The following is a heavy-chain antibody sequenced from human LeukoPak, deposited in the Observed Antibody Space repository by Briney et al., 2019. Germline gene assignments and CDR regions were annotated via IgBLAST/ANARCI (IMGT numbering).Heavy chain of an antibody. Sequence: ASVKVSCKASGYTFTSYYMHWVRQAPGQGLEWMGIINPSGGSTSHAQKFQGRVTMTRDTSTSTVYMELSSLRSEDTAAYYCARDPDYYGSGSSIGFDYWGQGTLVTVSS. D-gene: IGHD3-10*01. CDR1: GYTFTSYY. CDR3: ARDPDYYGSGSSIGFDY. J-gene: IGHJ4*02. CDR2: INPSGGST. V-gene: IGHV1-46*01.